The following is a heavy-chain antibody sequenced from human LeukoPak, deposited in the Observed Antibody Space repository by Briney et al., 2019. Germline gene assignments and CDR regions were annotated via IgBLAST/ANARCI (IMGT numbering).Heavy chain of an antibody. V-gene: IGHV4-59*01. CDR2: IYYSGST. Sequence: PSETLSLTCTASGGSISSYYWSWIRQPPGKGLEWIGYIYYSGSTNYNPSLKSRVTISVDTSKNQFSLKLSSVTAADTAVYYCARISYCSSTSCYDYWGQGTLVTVSS. D-gene: IGHD2-2*01. J-gene: IGHJ4*02. CDR3: ARISYCSSTSCYDY. CDR1: GGSISSYY.